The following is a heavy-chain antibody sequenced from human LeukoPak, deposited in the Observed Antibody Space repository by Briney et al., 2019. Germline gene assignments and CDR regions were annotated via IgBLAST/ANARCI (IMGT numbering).Heavy chain of an antibody. CDR3: ARMPGYYDFWSGYYSNWFDP. Sequence: PSETLSLTCAVYGGSFSGYYWSWIRQPPGKGLEWIGEINHSGSTNYNPSLKSRVTISVDTPKNQFSLKLSSVTAADTAVYYCARMPGYYDFWSGYYSNWFDPWGQGTLVTVSS. CDR2: INHSGST. V-gene: IGHV4-34*01. CDR1: GGSFSGYY. J-gene: IGHJ5*02. D-gene: IGHD3-3*01.